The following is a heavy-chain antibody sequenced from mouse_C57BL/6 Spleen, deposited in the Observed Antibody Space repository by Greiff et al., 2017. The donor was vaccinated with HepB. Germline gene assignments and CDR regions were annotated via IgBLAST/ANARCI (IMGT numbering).Heavy chain of an antibody. CDR3: ARHEANWAFDY. J-gene: IGHJ2*01. D-gene: IGHD4-1*01. CDR1: GFTFSSYG. V-gene: IGHV5-6*01. Sequence: EVQWVESGGDLVKPGGSLKLSCAASGFTFSSYGMSWVRQTPDKRLEWVATISSGGSYTYYPDSVKGRFTISRDNAKNTLYLQMSSLKSEDTAMYYCARHEANWAFDYWGQGTTLTVSS. CDR2: ISSGGSYT.